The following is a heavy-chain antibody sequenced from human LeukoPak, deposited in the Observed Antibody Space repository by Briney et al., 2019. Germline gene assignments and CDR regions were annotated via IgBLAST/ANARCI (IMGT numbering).Heavy chain of an antibody. CDR2: ISGSGGST. V-gene: IGHV3-23*01. J-gene: IGHJ4*02. D-gene: IGHD3-22*01. CDR1: GFTFSSYA. Sequence: GGSLILSCAASGFTFSSYAMSWVRQAPGKGLEWVSAISGSGGSTYYADSVKGRFTISRDNSKNTLYLQMNSLRAEDTAVYYCAKDLTADMIVVVIPVDYWGQGTLVTVSS. CDR3: AKDLTADMIVVVIPVDY.